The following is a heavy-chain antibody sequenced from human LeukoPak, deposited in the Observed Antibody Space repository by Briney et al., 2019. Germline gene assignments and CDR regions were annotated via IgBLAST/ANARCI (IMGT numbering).Heavy chain of an antibody. CDR2: VYYTGTT. CDR1: GGSISSRNYY. CDR3: ARRPKRGVTDSQDSRHMDV. Sequence: TSETLSLTCTVSGGSISSRNYYWGWISQPPGKGLEWIGGVYYTGTTYSNPSLKSRVTISVDTSKNQFSLRLSSVTAADTAVYYCARRPKRGVTDSQDSRHMDVWGKGTTVTISS. V-gene: IGHV4-39*01. J-gene: IGHJ6*03. D-gene: IGHD3-10*01.